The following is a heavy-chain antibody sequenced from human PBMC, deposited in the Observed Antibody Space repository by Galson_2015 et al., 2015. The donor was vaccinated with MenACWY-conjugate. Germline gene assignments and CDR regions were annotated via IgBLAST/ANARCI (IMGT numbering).Heavy chain of an antibody. D-gene: IGHD3-10*01. Sequence: SVKVSCKASGYTFASYTIHWVRQAPGQRLEWMGWISAGDGNPKYSQKFQDKVNFTRDTSANTAYMELRTLTSEDTAVYYCAREGGLLIGELIPRDFWGQGSLVTVSS. CDR1: GYTFASYT. CDR3: AREGGLLIGELIPRDF. CDR2: ISAGDGNP. J-gene: IGHJ4*02. V-gene: IGHV1-3*01.